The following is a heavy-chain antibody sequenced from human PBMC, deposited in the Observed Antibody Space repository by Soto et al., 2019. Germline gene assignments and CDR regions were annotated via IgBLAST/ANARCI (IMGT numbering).Heavy chain of an antibody. Sequence: PVESLKISCKGSGYNFANYWICYFLQMPGKGLEWMGMIFPGDSDTKNSPSLQGQITMSVDKSDSSAYLQWRSLKASDTAMYYCAAGYTTGPDAFDIWGQGTMVTVSS. CDR2: IFPGDSDT. CDR3: AAGYTTGPDAFDI. D-gene: IGHD6-13*01. V-gene: IGHV5-51*01. CDR1: GYNFANYW. J-gene: IGHJ3*02.